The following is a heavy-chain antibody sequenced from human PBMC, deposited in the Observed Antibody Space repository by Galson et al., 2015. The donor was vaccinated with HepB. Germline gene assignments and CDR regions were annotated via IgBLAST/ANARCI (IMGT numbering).Heavy chain of an antibody. CDR2: ISWDGGST. Sequence: SLRLSCAASGFTFDDYTMHWVRQAPGKGLEWVSLISWDGGSTYYADSVKGRFTISRDNSKNSLYLQMNSLRTEDTALYYCAKDIDGIASRPYYYYGIDVWGQGTTVTVSS. CDR3: AKDIDGIASRPYYYYGIDV. V-gene: IGHV3-43*01. J-gene: IGHJ6*02. D-gene: IGHD6-6*01. CDR1: GFTFDDYT.